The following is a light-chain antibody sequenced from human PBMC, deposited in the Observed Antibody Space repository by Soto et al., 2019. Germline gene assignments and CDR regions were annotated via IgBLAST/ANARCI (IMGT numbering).Light chain of an antibody. CDR1: QGISNY. CDR2: AAS. CDR3: QQLSIYPLT. J-gene: IGKJ3*01. Sequence: DIQMTQSPSSLSASVGDRVTITCRASQGISNYLAWYQQKPGKLPELLIYAASTLQSGVPSRFCGSGSGTEFTLTITSLQPEDSATYYCQQLSIYPLTFGPGTKVDIK. V-gene: IGKV1-27*01.